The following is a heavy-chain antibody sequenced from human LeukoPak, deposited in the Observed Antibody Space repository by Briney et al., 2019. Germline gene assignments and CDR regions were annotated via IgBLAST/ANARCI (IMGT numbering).Heavy chain of an antibody. Sequence: PETLSLTCAVYGGSFSGYYWSWVRQPPGKGLEWIGEINHSGSTNYNPSLKSRVIISVDTSKNQFSLKLSSVTAADTAVYYCASGSYGKSVHFDYWGQGTLVTVSS. V-gene: IGHV4-34*01. CDR3: ASGSYGKSVHFDY. CDR1: GGSFSGYY. CDR2: INHSGST. D-gene: IGHD5-18*01. J-gene: IGHJ4*02.